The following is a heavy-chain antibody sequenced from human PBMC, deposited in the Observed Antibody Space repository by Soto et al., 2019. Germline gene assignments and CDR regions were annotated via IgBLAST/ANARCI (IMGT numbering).Heavy chain of an antibody. Sequence: EVQLVESGGGLVQTGGSLKLSCADSGFTFGDAALHWVRQASGKGLEWVGRVRAKAYSYATAYAASVKGRFTISRDDSKNTSYLQMNSLKTEDTAVYYCTRHSVDYWGQGTLVTVSS. CDR2: VRAKAYSYAT. J-gene: IGHJ4*02. CDR3: TRHSVDY. V-gene: IGHV3-73*01. CDR1: GFTFGDAA.